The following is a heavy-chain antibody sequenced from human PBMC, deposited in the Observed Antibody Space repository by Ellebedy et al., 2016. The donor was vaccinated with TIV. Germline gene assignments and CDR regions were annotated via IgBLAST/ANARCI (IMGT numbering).Heavy chain of an antibody. CDR3: ASKRFGYSSTWYRGWYFDL. V-gene: IGHV3-53*01. D-gene: IGHD6-13*01. Sequence: PGGSLRLSCAASGFTVSSNYMSWVRQAPGTGLEWVSVIYSGGATYYAESVKGRFTISRDNSNNTLYLQMNSLRAEDTAVYYCASKRFGYSSTWYRGWYFDLWGRGTLVTVSS. CDR1: GFTVSSNY. CDR2: IYSGGAT. J-gene: IGHJ2*01.